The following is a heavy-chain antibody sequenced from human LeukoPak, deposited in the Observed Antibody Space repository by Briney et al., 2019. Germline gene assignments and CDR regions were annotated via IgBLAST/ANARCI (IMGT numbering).Heavy chain of an antibody. J-gene: IGHJ6*03. CDR1: GGSISSGAYY. D-gene: IGHD2-2*01. CDR2: IYYSGST. V-gene: IGHV4-31*03. CDR3: ASTSEYQLLYYYYYYMDV. Sequence: PSETLSLTCTVSGGSISSGAYYWSWIRQHPGKGLEWIGYIYYSGSTYYNPSLKSRVTISVDTSKNQFSLKLSSVTAADTAVYYCASTSEYQLLYYYYYYMDVWGKGTTVTVSS.